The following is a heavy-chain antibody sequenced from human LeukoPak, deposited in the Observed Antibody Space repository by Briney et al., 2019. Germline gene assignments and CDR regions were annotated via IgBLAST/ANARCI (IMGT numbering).Heavy chain of an antibody. J-gene: IGHJ4*02. CDR1: GFTFSDYY. Sequence: GGPLRLSCTASGFTFSDYYMSWIRQAPGKGLEGVSYIRSRTSETKYVDSVKGRFTISRDNAKHSLYLRMKRVRAEDTAVYYCTRVGASGGGWYWGQGTLVTVSS. CDR2: IRSRTSET. CDR3: TRVGASGGGWY. V-gene: IGHV3-11*06. D-gene: IGHD1-1*01.